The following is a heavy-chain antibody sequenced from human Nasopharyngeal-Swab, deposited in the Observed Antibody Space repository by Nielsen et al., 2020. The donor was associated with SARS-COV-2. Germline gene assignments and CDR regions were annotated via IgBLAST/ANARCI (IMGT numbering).Heavy chain of an antibody. CDR1: GFTFSSYS. CDR3: ARTRSPYGDYVDFDY. D-gene: IGHD4-17*01. Sequence: GESLKISCAASGFTFSSYSMNWVRQTPGKGLEWVSYISSSSGNIYYANSVKGRFTISRDNAKNSLYLQMNSLRAEDTAVYYCARTRSPYGDYVDFDYWGQGTLVTVSS. J-gene: IGHJ4*02. V-gene: IGHV3-48*04. CDR2: ISSSSGNI.